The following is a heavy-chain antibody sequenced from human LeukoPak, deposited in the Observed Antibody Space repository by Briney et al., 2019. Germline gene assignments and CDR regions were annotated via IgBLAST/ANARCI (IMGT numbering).Heavy chain of an antibody. D-gene: IGHD6-13*01. CDR3: ARGAGYSSSWYADVSYYFDY. CDR2: IYPGDSDT. Sequence: GESLKISCKGSGYSFTSYWIGWVRQMPGKGLEWMGIIYPGDSDTRYSPSFQGQVTISADKSISTAYLQWSSLKASDTAMYYCARGAGYSSSWYADVSYYFDYWGQGTLVTVSS. CDR1: GYSFTSYW. J-gene: IGHJ4*02. V-gene: IGHV5-51*01.